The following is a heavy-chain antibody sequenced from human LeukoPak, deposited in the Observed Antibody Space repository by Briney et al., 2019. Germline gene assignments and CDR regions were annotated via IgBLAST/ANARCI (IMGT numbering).Heavy chain of an antibody. V-gene: IGHV3-7*01. CDR2: IKQDGSEK. D-gene: IGHD6-6*01. Sequence: GGSLRLSCAASGFTFSSYWMSWVRQAPGKGLEWVANIKQDGSEKYYVDSVKGRFTISRDNAKNSLYLQMNSLRAEDTAVYYCARDEYSKNNWFDPWGQGTLVTVSS. CDR1: GFTFSSYW. CDR3: ARDEYSKNNWFDP. J-gene: IGHJ5*02.